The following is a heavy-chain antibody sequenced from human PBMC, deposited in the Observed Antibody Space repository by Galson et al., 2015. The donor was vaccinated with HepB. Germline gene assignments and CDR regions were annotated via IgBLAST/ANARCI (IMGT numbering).Heavy chain of an antibody. CDR1: GFTFSSYW. V-gene: IGHV3-23*01. CDR3: SKGVGPTRYCSGTSCGGIFDN. CDR2: VTASGAST. Sequence: SLRLSCAASGFTFSSYWMHWVRQAPGKGLEWVSTVTASGASTYYADSVKGRLTISRDNSKNTLYLQMGSLRAEDTAIYYCSKGVGPTRYCSGTSCGGIFDNWGQGTLVTVSS. J-gene: IGHJ4*02. D-gene: IGHD2-2*01.